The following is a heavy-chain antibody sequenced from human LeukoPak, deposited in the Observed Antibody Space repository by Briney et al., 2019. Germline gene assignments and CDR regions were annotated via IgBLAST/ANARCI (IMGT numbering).Heavy chain of an antibody. Sequence: GGSLRLSCAASGFTVSSNYMSWVRQAPGKGLEWVSVIYSGGSTYYADSVKGRFTISRDNSKNTLYLQVNSLRAEDTAVYYCARDTIHYYDSTDPSYFQHWGQGTLVTVSS. J-gene: IGHJ1*01. D-gene: IGHD3-22*01. V-gene: IGHV3-66*02. CDR1: GFTVSSNY. CDR2: IYSGGST. CDR3: ARDTIHYYDSTDPSYFQH.